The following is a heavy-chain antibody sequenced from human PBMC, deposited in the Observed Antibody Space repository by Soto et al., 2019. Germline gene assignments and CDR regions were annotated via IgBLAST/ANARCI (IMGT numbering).Heavy chain of an antibody. Sequence: EVQLVETGGGLIQPWGSLRLSCAASGFTVSNTYMTWVRQPPGKVLECVSVIYTAGCTNYADSVKGRFIISIDNSKTTLDIQMNSLRADDTAVYYCARALPVAKGGFDPWGQGTLVTVSS. D-gene: IGHD2-2*01. CDR2: IYTAGCT. CDR1: GFTVSNTY. J-gene: IGHJ5*02. CDR3: ARALPVAKGGFDP. V-gene: IGHV3-53*02.